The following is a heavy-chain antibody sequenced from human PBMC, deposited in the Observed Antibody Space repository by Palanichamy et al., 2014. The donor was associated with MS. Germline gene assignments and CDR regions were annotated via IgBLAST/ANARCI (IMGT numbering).Heavy chain of an antibody. Sequence: QLQLQESGPGLVKPSETLSLTCTVSGGSISSSSYYWGWIRQPPGKGLEWIGSIYYSGSTYYNPSLKSRVTISVDTSKNQFSLNLSSVTAADTAVYYCARPYSGYDFYFFDYWGQGTLVTVSS. CDR2: IYYSGST. D-gene: IGHD5-12*01. CDR1: GGSISSSSYY. J-gene: IGHJ4*02. V-gene: IGHV4-39*01. CDR3: ARPYSGYDFYFFDY.